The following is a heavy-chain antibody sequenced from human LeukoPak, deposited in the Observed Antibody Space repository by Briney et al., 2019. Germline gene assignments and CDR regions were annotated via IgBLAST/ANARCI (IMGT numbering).Heavy chain of an antibody. CDR1: GGTFSSYA. CDR2: IIPIFGTA. J-gene: IGHJ4*02. CDR3: ARMYSSSWYFFDY. D-gene: IGHD6-13*01. Sequence: ASVKVSCKASGGTFSSYAISWVRQAPGQGLEWMGGIIPIFGTANYAQKFQGRVTITTDESTRTAYMELSSLRSEDTAVYYCARMYSSSWYFFDYWGQGTLVTVSS. V-gene: IGHV1-69*05.